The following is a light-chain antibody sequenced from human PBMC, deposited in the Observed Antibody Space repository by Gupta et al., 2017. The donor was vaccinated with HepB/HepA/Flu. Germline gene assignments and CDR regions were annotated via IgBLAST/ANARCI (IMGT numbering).Light chain of an antibody. Sequence: QLVLTQSPSASASLGASVTLTCTLSSGHSSYAIALHQQQPEKGPRYLMKLNSDGSHSKGDGIPDRFSGSSSGAERYLTISSLQSEDEADYYCQTWGTGIRVVGGGTKLTVL. J-gene: IGLJ2*01. CDR2: LNSDGSH. CDR1: SGHSSYA. V-gene: IGLV4-69*01. CDR3: QTWGTGIRV.